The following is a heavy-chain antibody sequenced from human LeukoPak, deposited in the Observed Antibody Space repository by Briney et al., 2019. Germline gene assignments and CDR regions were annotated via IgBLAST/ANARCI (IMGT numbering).Heavy chain of an antibody. CDR2: ISAYVGNT. D-gene: IGHD3-22*01. V-gene: IGHV1-18*01. CDR1: GCTFTNYG. J-gene: IGHJ1*01. CDR3: ARDYYDSSGYAEYFQH. Sequence: ASVKVSCKASGCTFTNYGISWVRQAPGKGLEWMGRISAYVGNTNDAQKLQGRVTMPIDTSTSTAYMELRSLRSDVTAVYYCARDYYDSSGYAEYFQHWGQGTLVTVSS.